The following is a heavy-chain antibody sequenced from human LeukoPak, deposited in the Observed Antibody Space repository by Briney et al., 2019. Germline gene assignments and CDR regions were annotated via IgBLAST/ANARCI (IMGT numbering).Heavy chain of an antibody. CDR3: GRGGIDIAALDY. CDR1: GFSFSSHW. J-gene: IGHJ4*02. Sequence: PGRSLRLSCAASGFSFSSHWMYWVRQPPGKGLVWVSGIRTAGSITTYAASVRGRFTISRDNAKNTLYLQINSLRAEDTAVYYCGRGGIDIAALDYWGEGTLATVSS. V-gene: IGHV3-74*01. D-gene: IGHD6-6*01. CDR2: IRTAGSIT.